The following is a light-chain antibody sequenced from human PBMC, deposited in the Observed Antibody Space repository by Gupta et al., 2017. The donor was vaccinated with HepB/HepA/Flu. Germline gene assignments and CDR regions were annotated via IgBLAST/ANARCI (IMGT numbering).Light chain of an antibody. J-gene: IGKJ2*03. Sequence: EIVLTQSPATLSFSPGERATLSCRASQSVSIYLAWYQQKPGQAPRLLIYDASNRATGIPARFSGSGSGTDFTLTISSLEPEDFAVYYCQQSRNWPRSFGQGTKLEIK. CDR2: DAS. CDR1: QSVSIY. CDR3: QQSRNWPRS. V-gene: IGKV3-11*01.